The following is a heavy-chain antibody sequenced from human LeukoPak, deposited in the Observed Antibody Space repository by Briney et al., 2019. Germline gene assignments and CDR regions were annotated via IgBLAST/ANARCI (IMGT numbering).Heavy chain of an antibody. CDR1: GGSFSGFY. V-gene: IGHV4-34*01. CDR2: INYSGST. Sequence: PSETLSLTCSVYGGSFSGFYWSWIRQPPGKGLEWIGEINYSGSTNYNPSLKSRVTISVDPSTTEFYLKLSSVTAADTAVYYCARSGSLHEYFQYWGQGTLVTVSS. CDR3: ARSGSLHEYFQY. D-gene: IGHD2-15*01. J-gene: IGHJ1*01.